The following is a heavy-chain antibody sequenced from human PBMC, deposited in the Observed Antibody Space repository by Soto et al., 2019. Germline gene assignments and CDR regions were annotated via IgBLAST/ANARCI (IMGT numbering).Heavy chain of an antibody. V-gene: IGHV3-23*01. CDR3: AKATATGGGAFEI. CDR1: GFICSRYD. Sequence: RGSLRLSCAVSGFICSRYDMSWVRQAPGKGLEWVSTILVGGSTHYEDSVKGRFTISRDTSKNTVYLQMNSLTAGDTAVYYCAKATATGGGAFEICGQGTMVTVS. J-gene: IGHJ3*02. CDR2: ILVGGST. D-gene: IGHD2-8*02.